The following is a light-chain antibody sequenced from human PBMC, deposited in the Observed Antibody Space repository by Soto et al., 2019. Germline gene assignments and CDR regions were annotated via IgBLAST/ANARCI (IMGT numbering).Light chain of an antibody. CDR2: RSD. CDR1: SSNIGSNH. Sequence: QSVLTQPPSASGTPGQRVTISCSGSSSNIGSNHVYWYQQFPGTAPKLLMYRSDQRPSGVPDRFSGSKSGTSASLAISGLRSDDEADYYCSARDDSLSGVVFGGGTKLTDL. J-gene: IGLJ2*01. V-gene: IGLV1-47*01. CDR3: SARDDSLSGVV.